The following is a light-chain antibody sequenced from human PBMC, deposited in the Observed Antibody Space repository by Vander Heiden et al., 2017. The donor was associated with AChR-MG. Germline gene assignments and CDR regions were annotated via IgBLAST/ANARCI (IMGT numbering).Light chain of an antibody. V-gene: IGKV2-24*01. Sequence: EIVMTQTPLSPPVTLGQPASLSLRSSQSLLHSDGDTSLSWLQQRTGQPPRILIYKVSNRFSRVPDRCSGSGAATNFTLKISRVEADDVGVYYCTQASQIPPALTFGGGTKVEIK. CDR2: KVS. J-gene: IGKJ4*01. CDR3: TQASQIPPALT. CDR1: QSLLHSDGDTS.